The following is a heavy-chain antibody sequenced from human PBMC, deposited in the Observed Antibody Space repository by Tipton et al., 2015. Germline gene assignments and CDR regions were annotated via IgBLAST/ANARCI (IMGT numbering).Heavy chain of an antibody. CDR1: GFTFSSTW. V-gene: IGHV3-74*01. CDR2: INSDGSST. CDR3: AKDRGYSSDY. Sequence: GSLRLSCAASGFTFSSTWMHWVRQVPGKGLVWVSHINSDGSSTNYADSVRGRFTISRDNAKNTLFLQMNSLRAEDTAVYYCAKDRGYSSDYWGQGTLVTVSS. D-gene: IGHD1-26*01. J-gene: IGHJ4*02.